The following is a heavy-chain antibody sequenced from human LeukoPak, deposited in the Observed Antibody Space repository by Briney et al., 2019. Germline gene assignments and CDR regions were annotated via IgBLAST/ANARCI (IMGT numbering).Heavy chain of an antibody. CDR3: ARVSGYYDSGNYLRD. V-gene: IGHV1-18*01. CDR1: GYTFTSYG. Sequence: ASVKVSCKTSGYTFTSYGISWVRQAPGQGLEWMGWISAYNGNTNYAQNLQGRVTMTTDTSTSTAYMELRSLRSDDTAVYYCARVSGYYDSGNYLRDWGQGTLVTVSS. D-gene: IGHD3-10*01. CDR2: ISAYNGNT. J-gene: IGHJ4*02.